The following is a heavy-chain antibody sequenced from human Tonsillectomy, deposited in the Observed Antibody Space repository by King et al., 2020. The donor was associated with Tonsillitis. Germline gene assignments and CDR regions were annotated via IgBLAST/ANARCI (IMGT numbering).Heavy chain of an antibody. J-gene: IGHJ6*02. Sequence: VQLVESGGGVVQPGRSPRLSCAASGFTFSSYAMYWVRQAPGKGLEWVAIISNDGNKKQYADSVKGRFTISRDNSRNTLDLEMIRLRAEDTGVYYCAKDFRHYYDVYYGMEVWGHGTTVTVSS. V-gene: IGHV3-30*18. D-gene: IGHD3-3*01. CDR2: ISNDGNKK. CDR1: GFTFSSYA. CDR3: AKDFRHYYDVYYGMEV.